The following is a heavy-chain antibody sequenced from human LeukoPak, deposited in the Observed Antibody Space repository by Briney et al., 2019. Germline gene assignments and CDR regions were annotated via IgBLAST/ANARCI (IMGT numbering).Heavy chain of an antibody. CDR3: ARKVRRITMIVVANDAFDI. Sequence: KIGESLKISCKVSGYSFTSYWIGWVRQMPGKGLEWMGIIYPGDSDTRYSPSFQGQVTISADKSISTAYLQWSSLKASDTAMYYCARKVRRITMIVVANDAFDIWGQGTMVTVSS. CDR1: GYSFTSYW. V-gene: IGHV5-51*01. CDR2: IYPGDSDT. J-gene: IGHJ3*02. D-gene: IGHD3-22*01.